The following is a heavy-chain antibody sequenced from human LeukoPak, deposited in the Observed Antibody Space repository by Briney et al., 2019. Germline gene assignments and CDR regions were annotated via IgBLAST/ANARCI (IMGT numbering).Heavy chain of an antibody. Sequence: SETLSLTCTVSGGSISSYYWRWIRQPPGRGLEWVGSIHYSGSTSYNPSLRSRVTISVDKSKNQFFLKLSSVTATDTAVYYCARRVHSSSWSSYFDYWGQETLVTVSS. J-gene: IGHJ4*02. D-gene: IGHD6-13*01. CDR3: ARRVHSSSWSSYFDY. CDR1: GGSISSYY. V-gene: IGHV4-59*01. CDR2: IHYSGST.